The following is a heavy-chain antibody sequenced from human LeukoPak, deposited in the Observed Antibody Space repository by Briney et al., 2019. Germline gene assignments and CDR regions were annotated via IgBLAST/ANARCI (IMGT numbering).Heavy chain of an antibody. CDR3: ARAGRGGDNLTPFDS. Sequence: PSETLSLTCTVSGGSLSSSSYYWGWIRQPPGKGLEWIGYIYYSGSTNYNPSLKSRVTISVDTSKNQFSLKLSSVTAADTAVYYCARAGRGGDNLTPFDSWGQGTLVTVSS. J-gene: IGHJ4*02. D-gene: IGHD2-21*01. CDR2: IYYSGST. V-gene: IGHV4-61*01. CDR1: GGSLSSSSYY.